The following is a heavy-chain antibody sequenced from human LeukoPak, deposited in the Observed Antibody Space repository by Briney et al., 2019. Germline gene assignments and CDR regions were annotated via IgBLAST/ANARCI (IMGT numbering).Heavy chain of an antibody. D-gene: IGHD2-15*01. CDR2: ISFDGSQK. J-gene: IGHJ3*02. Sequence: GGSLRLSCAASGFTFSNYGMHWVRQAPGKGLEWVALISFDGSQKYYADSVKGRFTISRDNSKSTVYLQMNSLRVEDAAVYYCAAQGGSYAFDIWGQGTMVTVSS. CDR1: GFTFSNYG. CDR3: AAQGGSYAFDI. V-gene: IGHV3-30*02.